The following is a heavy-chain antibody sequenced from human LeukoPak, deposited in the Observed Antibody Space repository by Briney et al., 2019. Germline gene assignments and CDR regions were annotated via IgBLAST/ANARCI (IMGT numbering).Heavy chain of an antibody. CDR3: AKEETGFDP. J-gene: IGHJ5*02. CDR1: GFTFSSYE. D-gene: IGHD1-1*01. CDR2: ISSSGSTI. Sequence: GGSLRLSCAASGFTFSSYEMNWVRQAPGKGLEWVSYISSSGSTIYYADSVKGRFTISRDNAKNSLYLQMSSLRAEDTAVYYCAKEETGFDPWGQGTLVTVSS. V-gene: IGHV3-48*03.